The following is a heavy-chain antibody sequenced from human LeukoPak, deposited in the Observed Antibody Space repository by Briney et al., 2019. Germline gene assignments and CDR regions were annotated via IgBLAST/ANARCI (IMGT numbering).Heavy chain of an antibody. CDR3: ARDFRGTVVVPAAPHWFDP. CDR2: IIPIFGTA. CDR1: GGTFSSYA. V-gene: IGHV1-69*13. D-gene: IGHD2-2*01. Sequence: SVKVSCKASGGTFSSYAISWVRQAPGQGLEWMGGIIPIFGTANYAQKFQGRVTITADESTSTAYMELSSLRSEDTAVYYCARDFRGTVVVPAAPHWFDPWGQGTLVTVSS. J-gene: IGHJ5*02.